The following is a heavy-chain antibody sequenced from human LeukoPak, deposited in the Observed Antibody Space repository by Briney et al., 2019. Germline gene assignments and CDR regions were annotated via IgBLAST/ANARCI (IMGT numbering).Heavy chain of an antibody. D-gene: IGHD2-21*02. Sequence: SETLSLTCTVSGGSISTYYWNWIRQPPGKGLEWIGNIYYTGSTKYNPSLKSRITISVDTSTNQSSLKLSSVTAADTAVYYCARGGGGTAYFDYWGQGTLVTVSS. CDR3: ARGGGGTAYFDY. CDR1: GGSISTYY. CDR2: IYYTGST. J-gene: IGHJ4*02. V-gene: IGHV4-59*01.